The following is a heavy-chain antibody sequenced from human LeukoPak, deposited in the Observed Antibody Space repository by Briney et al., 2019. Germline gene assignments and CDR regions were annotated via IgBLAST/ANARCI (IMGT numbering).Heavy chain of an antibody. D-gene: IGHD2-2*01. Sequence: WESLRLSCAASGFTFSDYGMSWVRQAPGQGLEWVSSISTTSSYIYYADSVKGRFTTSRGNAKNSLYLQMNSLRAEDTAVYYCARGPFTSISRYFDYWGQGTLVTVSS. CDR2: ISTTSSYI. CDR3: ARGPFTSISRYFDY. J-gene: IGHJ4*02. CDR1: GFTFSDYG. V-gene: IGHV3-21*01.